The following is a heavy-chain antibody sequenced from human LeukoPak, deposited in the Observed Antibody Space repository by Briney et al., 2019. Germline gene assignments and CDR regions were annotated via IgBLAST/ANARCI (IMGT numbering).Heavy chain of an antibody. Sequence: GGSLRLSCAASGFTFSSYVMSWVRQAPGKGLEWVSVISGSGGSTYYADSVKGRFTISRDNSKNTLYLQMNSLRDEDTAIYYCAKGFRSDGTCYSSVDYWGQGTLVTVSS. J-gene: IGHJ4*02. CDR3: AKGFRSDGTCYSSVDY. D-gene: IGHD2-15*01. V-gene: IGHV3-23*01. CDR1: GFTFSSYV. CDR2: ISGSGGST.